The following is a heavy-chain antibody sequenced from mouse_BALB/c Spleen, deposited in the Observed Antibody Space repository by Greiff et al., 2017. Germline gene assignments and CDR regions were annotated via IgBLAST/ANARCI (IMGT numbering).Heavy chain of an antibody. CDR2: ISSGSSTI. Sequence: EVKVVESGGGLVQPGGSRKLSCAASGFTFSSFGMHWVRQAPEKGLEWVAYISSGSSTIYYADTVKGRFTISRDNPKNTLFLQMTSLRSEDTAMYYCARDDGYFHFDYWGQGTTLTVSS. J-gene: IGHJ2*01. CDR3: ARDDGYFHFDY. CDR1: GFTFSSFG. V-gene: IGHV5-17*02. D-gene: IGHD2-3*01.